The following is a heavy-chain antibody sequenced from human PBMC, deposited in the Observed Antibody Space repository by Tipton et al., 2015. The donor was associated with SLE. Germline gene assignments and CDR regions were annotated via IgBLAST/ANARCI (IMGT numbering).Heavy chain of an antibody. CDR3: ARGPYNWNPLYYYYMDV. V-gene: IGHV4-34*09. D-gene: IGHD1-20*01. CDR2: IFNSGST. CDR1: GGSFSGYY. Sequence: TLSLTCAVYGGSFSGYYWSWIRQPPGKGLEWIGHIFNSGSTYYNPSLKSRVTISVETSKSQFSLKVTSVTAADTAVYYCARGPYNWNPLYYYYMDVWGKGTTVTVSS. J-gene: IGHJ6*03.